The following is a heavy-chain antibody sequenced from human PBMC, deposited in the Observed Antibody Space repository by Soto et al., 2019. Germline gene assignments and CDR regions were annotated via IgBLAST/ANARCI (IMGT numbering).Heavy chain of an antibody. Sequence: QVQLQESGPGLVKPSETLSLTCTVSGDSISSYNLAWIRQPPGKGLEWIGYFRSGGRTSYNPSLKSREAIAADASMKQLSLRLSSVTAADTAVYYCVRQGIGVLHGLVDVWGQGTTVTVSS. J-gene: IGHJ6*02. D-gene: IGHD3-10*01. CDR1: GDSISSYN. V-gene: IGHV4-59*08. CDR2: FRSGGRT. CDR3: VRQGIGVLHGLVDV.